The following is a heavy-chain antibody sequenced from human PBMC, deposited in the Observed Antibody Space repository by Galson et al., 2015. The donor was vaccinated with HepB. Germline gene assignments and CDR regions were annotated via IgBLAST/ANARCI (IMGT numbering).Heavy chain of an antibody. CDR2: ISYDGSNK. J-gene: IGHJ4*02. Sequence: SLRLSCAASGFTFSSYGLHWVRQAPGTALEWVAVISYDGSNKYYGDSVKGRFTISRDNSKNTLYLQMSSLRAEDTAVFYCARGLAGTTDYWGQGTLVTVSS. D-gene: IGHD1-7*01. V-gene: IGHV3-30*03. CDR1: GFTFSSYG. CDR3: ARGLAGTTDY.